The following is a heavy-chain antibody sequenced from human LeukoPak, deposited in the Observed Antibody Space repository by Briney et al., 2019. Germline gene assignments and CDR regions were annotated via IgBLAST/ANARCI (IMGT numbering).Heavy chain of an antibody. V-gene: IGHV3-53*01. CDR3: ARSERSSWYGPFDY. D-gene: IGHD6-19*01. CDR2: IYSGGST. Sequence: GGSLRLSCAASGFTVSSNYTSWVRQAPGKGLEWVSVIYSGGSTYYADSVKGRFTISRDNSKNTLYLQMNSLRAEDTAVYYCARSERSSWYGPFDYWGQGTLVTVSS. CDR1: GFTVSSNY. J-gene: IGHJ4*02.